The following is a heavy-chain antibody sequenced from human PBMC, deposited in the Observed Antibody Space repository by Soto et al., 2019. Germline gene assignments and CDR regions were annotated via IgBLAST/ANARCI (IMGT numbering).Heavy chain of an antibody. V-gene: IGHV5-51*01. J-gene: IGHJ6*02. CDR1: GYNFTSYW. CDR2: IYPGDSDT. CDR3: ARRSSSRTAIGYGMDV. Sequence: LGESLKISCKGYGYNFTSYWIGWVRQMPGKGLEWMGIIYPGDSDTRYSPSFQGQDTISADKSISTAYLQWSSLKASDTSMYYCARRSSSRTAIGYGMDVWGQGTTVTVSS. D-gene: IGHD2-21*02.